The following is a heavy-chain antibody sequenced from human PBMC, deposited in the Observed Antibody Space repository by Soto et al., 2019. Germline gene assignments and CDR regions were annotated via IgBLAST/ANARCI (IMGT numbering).Heavy chain of an antibody. CDR3: ARGKGMEENYFYYGLDI. CDR1: GGTFSSYA. Sequence: ASVKVSCKASGGTFSSYAMSWVRQAPGQSLEWMGWLNGGTGQTRYSQKFQDRVIITRDTSASTGYMELSSLTSEDTAVYYCARGKGMEENYFYYGLDIWGQGTTVTVSS. V-gene: IGHV1-3*01. D-gene: IGHD1-1*01. J-gene: IGHJ6*02. CDR2: LNGGTGQT.